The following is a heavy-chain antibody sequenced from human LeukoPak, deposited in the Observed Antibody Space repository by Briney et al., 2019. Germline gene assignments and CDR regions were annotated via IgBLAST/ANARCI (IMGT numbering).Heavy chain of an antibody. CDR3: ARDKPVRNSYGSVFDY. CDR2: IKEDGSEK. CDR1: GFTFSTYW. V-gene: IGHV3-7*05. Sequence: PGGSLRPSCAASGFTFSTYWMSWVRQAPGKGLEWVANIKEDGSEKYYVDSVKGRFTISRDNAKNSLYLQMNSLRAEDTAVYYCARDKPVRNSYGSVFDYWGQGTLVTVSS. D-gene: IGHD5-18*01. J-gene: IGHJ4*02.